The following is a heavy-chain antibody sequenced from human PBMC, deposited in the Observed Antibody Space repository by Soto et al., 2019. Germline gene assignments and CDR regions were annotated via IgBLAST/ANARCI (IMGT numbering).Heavy chain of an antibody. Sequence: QVQLQESGPGLVKPSETLSLTCTVSGGSISSYYWSWIRQPPGKGLEWIGYIYYSGSTNYNPSLKSRVTLSVDTSKNQFSLKLSSVTAADTAVYYCARVPDYGDYVKNWFDPWGQGTLVTVSS. D-gene: IGHD4-17*01. CDR2: IYYSGST. CDR1: GGSISSYY. V-gene: IGHV4-59*01. J-gene: IGHJ5*02. CDR3: ARVPDYGDYVKNWFDP.